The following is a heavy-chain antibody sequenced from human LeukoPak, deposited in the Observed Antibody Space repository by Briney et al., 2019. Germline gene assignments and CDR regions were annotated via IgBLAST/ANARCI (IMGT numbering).Heavy chain of an antibody. Sequence: SETLSLTCTVSGGSISGHYWTWIRQPPGKGLKWLGYVHYSGSTYYHPSLKSRVTISLDTSKNQFSLELSSVIAADTAVYYCARVSHDVWNGYLSHSMDVWGKGTTVFVSS. J-gene: IGHJ6*03. V-gene: IGHV4-59*11. CDR1: GGSISGHY. CDR2: VHYSGST. D-gene: IGHD3-3*01. CDR3: ARVSHDVWNGYLSHSMDV.